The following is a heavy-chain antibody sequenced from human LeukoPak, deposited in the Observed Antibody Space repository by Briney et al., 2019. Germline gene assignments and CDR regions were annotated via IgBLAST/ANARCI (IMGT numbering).Heavy chain of an antibody. CDR1: GITFRNYG. Sequence: PSGGSLRLSCAASGITFRNYGMHWVRQAPGKGLEWVAVIWYDGSNKDYADSVKGRFTVSRDNSRNTLFLQMNSLRVEDTVVYYCATDRATQYFDYWGQGTLVSVPS. CDR2: IWYDGSNK. CDR3: ATDRATQYFDY. J-gene: IGHJ4*02. D-gene: IGHD2-15*01. V-gene: IGHV3-33*01.